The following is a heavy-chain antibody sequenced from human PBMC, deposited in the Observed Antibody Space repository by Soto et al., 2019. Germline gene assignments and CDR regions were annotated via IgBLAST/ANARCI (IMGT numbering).Heavy chain of an antibody. CDR1: GDSISTVDYF. D-gene: IGHD2-15*01. CDR2: IYKSATT. J-gene: IGHJ5*01. V-gene: IGHV4-30-4*01. Sequence: SETLSLTCSVSGDSISTVDYFWAWIRQPPGQVLEYIGYIYKSATTYYNPSFESRVAISLDTSKSQFSLNVTSVTAADTAVYFCARGRYCLTGRCFPNWFDSWGQGTLVT. CDR3: ARGRYCLTGRCFPNWFDS.